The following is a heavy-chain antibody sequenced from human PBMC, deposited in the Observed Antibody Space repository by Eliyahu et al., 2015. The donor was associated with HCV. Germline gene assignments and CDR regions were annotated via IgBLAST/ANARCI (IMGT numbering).Heavy chain of an antibody. J-gene: IGHJ4*02. CDR2: ISGSGGST. CDR3: AKSRVWGSSSWYLVFNY. V-gene: IGHV3-23*01. Sequence: EMQLLESGGGLVQPGGSLRLSCAASGFTFXSYAMSWVRXAPGKGLEWVSAISGSGGSTYYADSVKGRFTISRDNSKNTLYLQMNSLRAEDTAVYYCAKSRVWGSSSWYLVFNYWGQGTLVTVSS. CDR1: GFTFXSYA. D-gene: IGHD6-13*01.